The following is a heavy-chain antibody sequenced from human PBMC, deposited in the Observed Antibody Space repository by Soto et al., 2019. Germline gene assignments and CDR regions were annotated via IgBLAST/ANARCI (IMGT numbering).Heavy chain of an antibody. Sequence: GGSLRLSCAASGFTFSSYEMNWVRQAPGKGLEWVSYISSSGSTIYYADSVKGRFTISRDNAKNSLYLQMNSLRAEDTAVYYCAREGYSGSYNYCYYYGMDVWGQGTTLTVSS. D-gene: IGHD1-26*01. CDR1: GFTFSSYE. CDR3: AREGYSGSYNYCYYYGMDV. V-gene: IGHV3-48*03. CDR2: ISSSGSTI. J-gene: IGHJ6*02.